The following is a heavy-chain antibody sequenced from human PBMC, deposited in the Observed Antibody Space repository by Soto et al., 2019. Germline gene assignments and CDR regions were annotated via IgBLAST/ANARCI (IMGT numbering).Heavy chain of an antibody. Sequence: SETLSLTCAVYGGSFSGYYWSWIRQPPGKGLEWIGEINHSGSTNYNPSLKSRVTISVDTSKNQFSLKLSSVTAADTAVYYCARFCGITMVRGVIVYYYGMDVWGQGTTVTVSS. J-gene: IGHJ6*02. V-gene: IGHV4-34*01. CDR1: GGSFSGYY. CDR3: ARFCGITMVRGVIVYYYGMDV. CDR2: INHSGST. D-gene: IGHD3-10*01.